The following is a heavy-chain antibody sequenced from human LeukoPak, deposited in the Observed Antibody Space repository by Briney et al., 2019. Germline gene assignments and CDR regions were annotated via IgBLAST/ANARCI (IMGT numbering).Heavy chain of an antibody. CDR1: GFTFSSYA. J-gene: IGHJ6*02. Sequence: GGSLRLSCAASGFTFSSYAMHWVRQAPGKGLEWVAVISYDGSNKYYADSVKGRFTISRDNSKNTLYLQMNSLRAKDTAVYYCARGITGTFYYYYGMDVWGQGTTVTVSS. CDR3: ARGITGTFYYYYGMDV. D-gene: IGHD1-20*01. CDR2: ISYDGSNK. V-gene: IGHV3-30-3*01.